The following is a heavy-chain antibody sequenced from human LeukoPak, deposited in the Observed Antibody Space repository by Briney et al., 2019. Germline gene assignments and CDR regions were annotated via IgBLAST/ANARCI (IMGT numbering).Heavy chain of an antibody. V-gene: IGHV4-39*07. CDR2: IYYSGSS. J-gene: IGHJ4*02. D-gene: IGHD7-27*01. CDR1: GGSISSSSYY. CDR3: ARDWGSAHFDY. Sequence: SETLSLTCTVSGGSISSSSYYWGWIRQPPGKGLEWIGSIYYSGSSYYNPSLKSRVTISVDTSKNQFSLKLSSVTAADTAVYYCARDWGSAHFDYWGQGTLVTVSS.